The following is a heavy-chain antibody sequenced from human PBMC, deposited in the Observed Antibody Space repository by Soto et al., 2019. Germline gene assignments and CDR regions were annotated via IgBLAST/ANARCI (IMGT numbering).Heavy chain of an antibody. V-gene: IGHV3-23*01. D-gene: IGHD2-2*01. CDR2: ISGSGGGRT. CDR1: GFTFSSYA. CDR3: AKQPASIRTFDY. Sequence: GGSLRLSCAASGFTFSSYAMSWVRQAPGKGLEWVSAISGSGGGRTNYADSVKGRFTISRDNSKNTLYLQMNSLRAEDTAVYYCAKQPASIRTFDYWGPGALVTVSS. J-gene: IGHJ4*02.